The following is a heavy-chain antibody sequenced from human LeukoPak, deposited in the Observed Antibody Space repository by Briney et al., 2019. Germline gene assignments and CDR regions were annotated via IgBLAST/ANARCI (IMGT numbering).Heavy chain of an antibody. CDR1: GGSFSGYY. CDR3: ARRGYYGSVSYYQYNWFDP. J-gene: IGHJ5*02. CDR2: INHSGST. D-gene: IGHD3-10*01. V-gene: IGHV4-34*01. Sequence: PSETLSLTCAVYGGSFSGYYWSWIRQPPGKGLEWIGEINHSGSTNYNPSLKSRVTISVDTSKNQFSLKLSSVTAADTAVYYCARRGYYGSVSYYQYNWFDPWGQGTLVTVSS.